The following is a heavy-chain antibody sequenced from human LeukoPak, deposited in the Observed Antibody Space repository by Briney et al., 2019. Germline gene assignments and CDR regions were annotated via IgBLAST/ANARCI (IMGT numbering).Heavy chain of an antibody. V-gene: IGHV3-48*02. Sequence: GGSLRLSCEASGFPFGSYVMTWVRQAPGKGLEWIAYINHNAEMIFYPDFVKGRFTISRDNAKNSLYLQMNALRYEDTAIYYCARDHDWAFDLWGQGTLVTVSS. D-gene: IGHD3-9*01. CDR2: INHNAEMI. J-gene: IGHJ4*02. CDR1: GFPFGSYV. CDR3: ARDHDWAFDL.